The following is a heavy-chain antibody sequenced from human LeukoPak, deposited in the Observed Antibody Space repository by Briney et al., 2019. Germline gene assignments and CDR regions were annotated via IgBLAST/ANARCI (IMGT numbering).Heavy chain of an antibody. J-gene: IGHJ4*02. D-gene: IGHD6-13*01. CDR3: ARDSAAPLDY. CDR2: ISSSSSYI. V-gene: IGHV3-21*01. CDR1: GFTFSSYS. Sequence: GGSLCLSCAASGFTFSSYSMTWVRQPPGKGLKWVLSISSSSSYIYYADSVKGRFTISRDNAKNSLYLQMNNLRAEDTAVYYCARDSAAPLDYWGQGTLVTVSS.